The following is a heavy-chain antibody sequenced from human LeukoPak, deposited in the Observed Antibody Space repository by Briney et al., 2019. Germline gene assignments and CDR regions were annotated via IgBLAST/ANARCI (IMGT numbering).Heavy chain of an antibody. CDR2: ISYDGSNK. V-gene: IGHV3-30*18. CDR3: AKAVVGTFNYYDY. CDR1: GFTFSSYG. J-gene: IGHJ4*02. Sequence: PGGSLRLSCAASGFTFSSYGMHWVRQAPGKGLEWVAVISYDGSNKYYADSVKGRFTISRDNSKNTLYLQMNSLRAEDTAVYYCAKAVVGTFNYYDYWGQGTLVTVSS. D-gene: IGHD6-13*01.